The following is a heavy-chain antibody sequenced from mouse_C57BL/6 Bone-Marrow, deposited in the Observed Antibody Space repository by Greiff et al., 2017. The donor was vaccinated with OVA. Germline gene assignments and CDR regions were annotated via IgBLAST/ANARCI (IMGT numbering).Heavy chain of an antibody. V-gene: IGHV1-18*01. Sequence: VQLQQSGPALVKPGASVKIPCKASGYTFTDYNMDWVKQSHGKSLEWIGDINPNNGGTIYNPTFKGKATLTVDKSSSTAYMELRSLTSEDTAVYYCARSPPHYYGSSLFDYWGQGTTLTVSS. CDR1: GYTFTDYN. J-gene: IGHJ2*01. D-gene: IGHD1-1*01. CDR3: ARSPPHYYGSSLFDY. CDR2: INPNNGGT.